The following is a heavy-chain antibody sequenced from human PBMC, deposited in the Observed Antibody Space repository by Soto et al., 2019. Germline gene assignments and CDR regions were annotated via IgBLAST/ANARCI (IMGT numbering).Heavy chain of an antibody. V-gene: IGHV3-23*01. D-gene: IGHD6-19*01. J-gene: IGHJ5*02. Sequence: EVQLLDSGGGLVQPGGSLRLSCAASGFPFSGYAMAWVRQAPGTGLEWVSGTSASGGRAYYADRVKGRFTISRDNSKNILFLQMNNLRAEDTARYYCVRDLRELGKEEWLESWGQGTLVTVSS. CDR2: TSASGGRA. CDR1: GFPFSGYA. CDR3: VRDLRELGKEEWLES.